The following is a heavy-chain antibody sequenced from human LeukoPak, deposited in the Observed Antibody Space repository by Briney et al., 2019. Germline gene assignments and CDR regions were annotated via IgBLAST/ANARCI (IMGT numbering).Heavy chain of an antibody. CDR1: VGTISSYA. D-gene: IGHD6-13*01. J-gene: IGHJ3*02. CDR3: ATRHRSSSCSASYI. Sequence: GGSLRLSCAASVGTISSYAMSWGRQAPGKGLEWVSTISGSGGSTYYADSAKGRFTISRDNTKNTLYVQMNSFRTEETNDVYHATRHRSSSCSASYIWGQGTMVTVSS. V-gene: IGHV3-23*01. CDR2: ISGSGGST.